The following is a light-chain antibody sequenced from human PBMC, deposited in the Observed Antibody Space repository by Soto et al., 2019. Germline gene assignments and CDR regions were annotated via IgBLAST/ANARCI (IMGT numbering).Light chain of an antibody. J-gene: IGKJ1*01. CDR3: QYYGSSPRT. CDR2: AAS. CDR1: QSVSSSH. V-gene: IGKV3-20*01. Sequence: EIVLTQSPGTLSLSPGERATLSCRASQSVSSSHLAWYQQRPGQPPRLLIYAASRRATDIPDRFSGSGSGTDFTLTISRLEPEDFAVYYCQYYGSSPRTFGQGTKVEVK.